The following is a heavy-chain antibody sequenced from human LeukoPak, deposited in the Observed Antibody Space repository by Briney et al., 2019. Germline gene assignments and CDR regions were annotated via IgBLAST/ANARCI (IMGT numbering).Heavy chain of an antibody. V-gene: IGHV5-51*01. CDR2: IYPGDSDT. CDR1: GYSFTSYW. J-gene: IGHJ3*02. Sequence: GESLKISCKGSGYSFTSYWIGWVRQMPGKGLEWMGIIYPGDSDTRYSPSFQGQVTISADKSISTAYLQWSSLKASDTAMYYCARLPDYGDYYXAFDIWGQGTMVTXSS. D-gene: IGHD4-17*01. CDR3: ARLPDYGDYYXAFDI.